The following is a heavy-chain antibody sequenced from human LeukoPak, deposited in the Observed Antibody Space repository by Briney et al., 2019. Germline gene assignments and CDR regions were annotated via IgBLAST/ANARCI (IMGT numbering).Heavy chain of an antibody. CDR1: GGTFSSYA. Sequence: SVKVSCKASGGTFSSYAISWVRQAPGQGLEWMGRIIPILGIANYAQKFQGRVTITADKSTSTAYMELSSLRSEDTAVYYCARGGGKGIVVVPAAINWFDPWGQGTLVTVSS. J-gene: IGHJ5*02. CDR2: IIPILGIA. V-gene: IGHV1-69*04. D-gene: IGHD2-2*02. CDR3: ARGGGKGIVVVPAAINWFDP.